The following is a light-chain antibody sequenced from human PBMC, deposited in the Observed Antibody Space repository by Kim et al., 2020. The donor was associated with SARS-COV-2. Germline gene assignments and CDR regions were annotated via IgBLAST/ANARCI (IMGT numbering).Light chain of an antibody. V-gene: IGKV1-5*03. CDR1: QSISMW. CDR2: KAS. J-gene: IGKJ2*01. Sequence: ALVGDRVTITCRASQSISMWLAWYQQKPGRGPNLLIYKASSLQSGVPSRFSGSGSGTEFTLTITSLQPDDSATYYCQQYNSYSYTFGQGTKLEI. CDR3: QQYNSYSYT.